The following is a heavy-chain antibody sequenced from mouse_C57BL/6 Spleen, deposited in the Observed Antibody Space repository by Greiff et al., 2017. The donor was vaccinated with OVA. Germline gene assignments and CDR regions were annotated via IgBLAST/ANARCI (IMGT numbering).Heavy chain of an antibody. CDR1: GYTFTSYW. D-gene: IGHD1-1*01. CDR3: ARGDYGSTPLAY. CDR2: IDPSDSYT. J-gene: IGHJ3*01. Sequence: VQLQQSGAELVKPGASVKLSCKASGYTFTSYWMQWVKQRPGQGLEWIGEIDPSDSYTNYNQKFKGKATLTVDTSSSTAYMQLSSLTSEDSAVYYCARGDYGSTPLAYWGQGTLVTVSA. V-gene: IGHV1-50*01.